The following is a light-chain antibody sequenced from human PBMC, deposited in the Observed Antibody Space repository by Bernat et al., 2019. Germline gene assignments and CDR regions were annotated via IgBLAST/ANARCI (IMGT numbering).Light chain of an antibody. CDR2: ANN. J-gene: IGLJ3*02. CDR1: SSNVGAGYD. Sequence: QSVLTQPPSVSGAPGQRVTISCTGSSSNVGAGYDVHWYQQLPGTAPKVPIYANNNRPSGVPDRFSGSKAGTSASLSIIGLQAEDEAEDFCQSYDSRLSGSVFGGGTKVTV. CDR3: QSYDSRLSGSV. V-gene: IGLV1-40*01.